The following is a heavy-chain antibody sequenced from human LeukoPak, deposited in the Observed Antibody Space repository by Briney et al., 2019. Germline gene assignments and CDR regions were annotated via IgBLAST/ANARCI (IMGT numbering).Heavy chain of an antibody. D-gene: IGHD1-26*01. CDR3: AASSAEWELNY. Sequence: SVKVSCKASGFTFTSSAMQWVRQAPRQRVEWIGWIVVGSGNTNYAQKFQERVTITRDMSTSTAYMELSSLRSEDTAVYYCAASSAEWELNYWGQGTLVTVSS. CDR1: GFTFTSSA. CDR2: IVVGSGNT. J-gene: IGHJ4*02. V-gene: IGHV1-58*02.